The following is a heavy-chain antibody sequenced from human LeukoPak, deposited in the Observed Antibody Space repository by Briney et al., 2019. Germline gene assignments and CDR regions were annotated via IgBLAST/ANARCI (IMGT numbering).Heavy chain of an antibody. CDR2: SRNKANRYTT. Sequence: GGSLRLSCAASGFTFSDYYMDWVRQAPGKGLEWVCRSRNKANRYTTEYAASVKGRFTISRDESKNSLYLQMDSLKAEDTALYYCVRDFTSTAASSDYWGQGTLVTVSS. D-gene: IGHD2-2*01. V-gene: IGHV3-72*01. J-gene: IGHJ4*02. CDR3: VRDFTSTAASSDY. CDR1: GFTFSDYY.